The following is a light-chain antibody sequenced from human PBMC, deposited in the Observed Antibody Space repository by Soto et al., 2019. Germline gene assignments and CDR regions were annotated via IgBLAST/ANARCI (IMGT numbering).Light chain of an antibody. CDR1: SSDVGGSDL. Sequence: QSALTQPASVSASPEQSITISCTGTSSDVGGSDLVSWYQHYPGKAPKLIIYEGTKRPSGVSNRFSGSKSGNTASLTISGLQAEDEADYYCSSYAGGRVIFGGGTKVTVL. J-gene: IGLJ2*01. CDR2: EGT. CDR3: SSYAGGRVI. V-gene: IGLV2-23*01.